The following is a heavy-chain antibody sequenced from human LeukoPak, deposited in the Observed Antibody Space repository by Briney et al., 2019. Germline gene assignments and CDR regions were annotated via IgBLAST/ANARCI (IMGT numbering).Heavy chain of an antibody. CDR2: INPNSGGT. V-gene: IGHV1-2*02. CDR3: ASGFGVNYFYYLDV. Sequence: GASVMVSCKASGDSLNDYYIHWVRQAPGQGLEWMGGINPNSGGTNSAQKFQGRVTMTRDTTIGTVYMEVTGLRTDDTAVYYCASGFGVNYFYYLDVWGRGPTVTVSS. D-gene: IGHD3-3*01. J-gene: IGHJ6*03. CDR1: GDSLNDYY.